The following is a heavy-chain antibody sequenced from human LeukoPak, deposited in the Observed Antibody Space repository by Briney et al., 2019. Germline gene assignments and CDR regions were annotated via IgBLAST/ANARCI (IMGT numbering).Heavy chain of an antibody. CDR1: GGSISSSSYY. D-gene: IGHD6-13*01. CDR3: ACAGYSSSWYIAEAFDI. CDR2: LNYRGST. V-gene: IGHV4-39*01. Sequence: SETLSLTCTVSGGSISSSSYYWGWIRQPPGKGLEWIGSLNYRGSTYFNPSLKSRVTISVDTSKNHFSLKLTSVTAADTAVYYCACAGYSSSWYIAEAFDIWGQGTMVTVPS. J-gene: IGHJ3*02.